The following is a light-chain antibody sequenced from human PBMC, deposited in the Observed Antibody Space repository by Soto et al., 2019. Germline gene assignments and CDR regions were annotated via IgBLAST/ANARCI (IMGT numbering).Light chain of an antibody. V-gene: IGLV2-14*01. J-gene: IGLJ1*01. Sequence: SVLNQPAPLSGAAGRASSLSCPGTSSDVGGYNYVSWYQQQSGKAPKLIIHEVSYRPSGVSNRFSGSKSGNTASLTISGLQAEDEADYYCDSYTSSRAYVFGIGTKVTVL. CDR3: DSYTSSRAYV. CDR1: SSDVGGYNY. CDR2: EVS.